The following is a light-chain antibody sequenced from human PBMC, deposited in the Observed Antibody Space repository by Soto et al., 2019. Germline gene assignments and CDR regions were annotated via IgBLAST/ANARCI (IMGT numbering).Light chain of an antibody. J-gene: IGLJ2*01. V-gene: IGLV4-69*01. CDR2: LNSDGSH. CDR3: QTWGTGIQV. Sequence: QSVLTQSPSASASLGASVMLTCTLSSGHSSYAIAWHQQQPEKGPRYLMKLNSDGSHTKGDGIPDRFSGSSSGADRYLTISSLQSEDEADYYCQTWGTGIQVFGGGTKVTVL. CDR1: SGHSSYA.